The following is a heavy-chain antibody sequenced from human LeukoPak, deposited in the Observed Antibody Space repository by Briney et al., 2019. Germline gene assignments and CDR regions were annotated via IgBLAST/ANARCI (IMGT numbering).Heavy chain of an antibody. CDR2: IIPIFGTA. CDR1: GGTFSSYA. CDR3: ARVNPPRGWFGEGISWFDP. Sequence: GASVKVSCKASGGTFSSYAIGWVRQAPGQGLEWMGGIIPIFGTANYAQKFQGRVTITADKSTSTAYMELSSLRSDDTAVYYCARVNPPRGWFGEGISWFDPWGQGTLVTVSS. D-gene: IGHD3-10*01. V-gene: IGHV1-69*06. J-gene: IGHJ5*02.